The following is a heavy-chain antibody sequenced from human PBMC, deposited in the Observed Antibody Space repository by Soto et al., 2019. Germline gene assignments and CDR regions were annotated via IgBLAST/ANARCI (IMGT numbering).Heavy chain of an antibody. CDR1: GYIFYLSS. V-gene: IGHV1-18*01. D-gene: IGHD3-9*01. J-gene: IGHJ4*02. Sequence: ASVKVSCTTPGYIFYLSSISLFRQDPGRGRKWMVLISGYNADTNYAQKVQGRVTMTTSASTAYMELTSLTSDDTAVYYCARGMGLAADFDYWGQGTLVTVSS. CDR3: ARGMGLAADFDY. CDR2: ISGYNADT.